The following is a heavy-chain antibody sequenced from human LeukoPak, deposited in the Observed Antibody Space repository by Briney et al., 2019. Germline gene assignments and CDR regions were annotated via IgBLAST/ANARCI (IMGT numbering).Heavy chain of an antibody. CDR2: IYFSGST. J-gene: IGHJ6*02. CDR3: ARHGAPIVVVITTSYYYYGMDV. D-gene: IGHD3-22*01. V-gene: IGHV4-59*01. Sequence: PSETLSLTCTVSGDSLSSDYWSWLRQPPGKGLECVGYIYFSGSTKYNPSLKSRVTISLDTSKNQFSLKLTSVTAADTAVYYCARHGAPIVVVITTSYYYYGMDVWGQGTTVTVSS. CDR1: GDSLSSDY.